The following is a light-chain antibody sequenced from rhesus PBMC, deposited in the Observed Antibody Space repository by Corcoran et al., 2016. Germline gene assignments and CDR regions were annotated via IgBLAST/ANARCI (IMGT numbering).Light chain of an antibody. V-gene: IGKV3-24*04. CDR3: LQSSNWPRT. J-gene: IGKJ1*01. Sequence: EIVMTQSPATLALSPGERATLSCRASQSVSSYLAWYQQNPGPAPRLLIYGAASRATGIPDRFSGSGSGTGVTRTSSSLEPEEVGVYFCLQSSNWPRTFGQGTKVEIK. CDR2: GAA. CDR1: QSVSSY.